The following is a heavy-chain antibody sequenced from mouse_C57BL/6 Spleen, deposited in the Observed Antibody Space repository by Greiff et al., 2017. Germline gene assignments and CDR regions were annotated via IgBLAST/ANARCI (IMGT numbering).Heavy chain of an antibody. CDR1: GFTFSDYG. D-gene: IGHD2-1*01. CDR3: ARSRNYAFFFDY. CDR2: ISSGSSTI. J-gene: IGHJ2*01. Sequence: EVKLVESGGGLVKPGGSLKLSCAASGFTFSDYGMHWVRQAPEKGLEWVAYISSGSSTIYYAATVKGRFTISRDNAKNTLFLQMTSLRAEDTAMYYGARSRNYAFFFDYWGQGTTLTVSS. V-gene: IGHV5-17*01.